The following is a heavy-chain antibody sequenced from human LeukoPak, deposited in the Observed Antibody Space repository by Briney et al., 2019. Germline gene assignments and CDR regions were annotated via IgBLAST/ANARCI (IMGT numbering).Heavy chain of an antibody. CDR3: AKDMTRRYFDWPLEPFDY. CDR2: ISWNSGSI. D-gene: IGHD3-9*01. Sequence: GGSLRLSCAASGFTFDDYAMHWVRQAPGKGLEWVSGISWNSGSIGYADSVKGRFTISRDNAKNSLYLQMNSLRAEDTALYYCAKDMTRRYFDWPLEPFDYWGQGTLVTVSS. V-gene: IGHV3-9*01. J-gene: IGHJ4*02. CDR1: GFTFDDYA.